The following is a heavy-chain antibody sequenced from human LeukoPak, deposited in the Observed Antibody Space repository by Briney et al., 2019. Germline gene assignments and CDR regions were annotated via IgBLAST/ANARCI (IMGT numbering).Heavy chain of an antibody. J-gene: IGHJ4*01. D-gene: IGHD4-11*01. CDR3: VRSAFLTTEFYFDY. CDR2: IYSGGST. CDR1: GFIVSRYY. Sequence: GGSLRLSCAPSGFIVSRYYMSGVRQAPGRGLEWVSIIYSGGSTSYADSVKGRFTISRDNAKNTLYLQMNSLRAEDTAVYYCVRSAFLTTEFYFDYWGHGTLVTVSS. V-gene: IGHV3-53*01.